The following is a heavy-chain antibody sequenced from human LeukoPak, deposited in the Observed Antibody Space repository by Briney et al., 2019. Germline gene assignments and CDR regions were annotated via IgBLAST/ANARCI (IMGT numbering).Heavy chain of an antibody. J-gene: IGHJ3*02. CDR2: IYYSGST. D-gene: IGHD3-22*01. CDR3: ARDLYYYDSSGYHAFDI. Sequence: PSETLSLTCTVSGGSISSYYWSWIRQPPGKGLEWIGYIYYSGSTNYNPSLKSRVTISVDTSKNQFSLKLSSVTAADTAVYYCARDLYYYDSSGYHAFDIWGQGTMVTVSS. V-gene: IGHV4-59*12. CDR1: GGSISSYY.